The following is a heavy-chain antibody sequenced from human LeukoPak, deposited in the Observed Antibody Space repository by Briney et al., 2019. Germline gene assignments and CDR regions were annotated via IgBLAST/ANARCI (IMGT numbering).Heavy chain of an antibody. CDR1: GVIFNTYS. Sequence: GGSLRLSCTASGVIFNTYSMTGVRPAPGKGGEWVSYISGGSKTIYYAESVKGRFTISRDNARNSVSLQMDTLRVDDTAVYYCGRTGEPYGDYNNYYYMDVWGKGTTVTVSS. J-gene: IGHJ6*03. D-gene: IGHD4-17*01. CDR3: GRTGEPYGDYNNYYYMDV. CDR2: ISGGSKTI. V-gene: IGHV3-48*01.